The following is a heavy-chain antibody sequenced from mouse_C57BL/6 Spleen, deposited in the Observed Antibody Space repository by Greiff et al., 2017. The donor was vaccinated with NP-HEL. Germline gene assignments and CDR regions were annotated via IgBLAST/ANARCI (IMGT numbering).Heavy chain of an antibody. CDR3: TRDPGSNYWYFDV. D-gene: IGHD1-1*01. V-gene: IGHV5-9-1*02. J-gene: IGHJ1*03. CDR1: GFTFSSYA. Sequence: EVQLVESGEGLVKPGGSLKLSCAASGFTFSSYAMSWVRQTPEKRLEWVAYISSGGDYIYYADTVKGRFTITRDNARNTLYLQMSSLKSEDTAMYYCTRDPGSNYWYFDVWGTGTTVTVSS. CDR2: ISSGGDYI.